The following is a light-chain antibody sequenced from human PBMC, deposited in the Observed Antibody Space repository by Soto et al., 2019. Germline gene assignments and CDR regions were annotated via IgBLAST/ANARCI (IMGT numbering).Light chain of an antibody. CDR2: GAS. V-gene: IGKV3-15*01. J-gene: IGKJ2*02. CDR3: QQYNNWRT. Sequence: EIVMTQSPATLSVSPGERATLSCRASQSVSSNLAWYQQKPGQAPRLLIYGASTRATGIPARFSGSWSGTECTLTISSLQSEDCAVYYCQQYNNWRTFGQGTKREIK. CDR1: QSVSSN.